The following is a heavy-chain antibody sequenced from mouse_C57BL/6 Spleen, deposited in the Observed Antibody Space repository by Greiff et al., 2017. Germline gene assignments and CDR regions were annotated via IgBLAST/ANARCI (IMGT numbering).Heavy chain of an antibody. Sequence: QVQLQQPGAELVKPGASVKLSCKASGYTFTSYWMQWVKQRPGQGLEWIGEIDPSDRYTNYNQKFKGKATLTVDTSSSTAYMQLSSLTSEDSAVYYCARRDGYYGRGYYAMDYWGQGTSVTVSS. D-gene: IGHD1-1*01. CDR1: GYTFTSYW. J-gene: IGHJ4*01. CDR3: ARRDGYYGRGYYAMDY. CDR2: IDPSDRYT. V-gene: IGHV1-50*01.